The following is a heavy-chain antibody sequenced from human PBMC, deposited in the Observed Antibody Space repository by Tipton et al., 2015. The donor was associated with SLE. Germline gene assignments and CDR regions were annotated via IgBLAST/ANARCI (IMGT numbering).Heavy chain of an antibody. CDR1: GGSFSGYY. V-gene: IGHV4-34*01. J-gene: IGHJ4*02. CDR3: ARGTLAARRGLDY. CDR2: INHSGST. Sequence: GLVKPSETLSLTCAVYGGSFSGYYWSWIRQPPGKGLEWIGEINHSGSTNYNPSLKSRVTISVDTSKNQFSLKLSSVTAADTAVYYCARGTLAARRGLDYWGQGTLVTGSS. D-gene: IGHD6-6*01.